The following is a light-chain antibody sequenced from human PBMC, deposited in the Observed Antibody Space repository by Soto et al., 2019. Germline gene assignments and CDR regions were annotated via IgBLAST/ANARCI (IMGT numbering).Light chain of an antibody. CDR1: ISDVGGYKY. CDR2: EVS. CDR3: SSYTSASTLYV. Sequence: QSALTQPASVSGSPGQSITISCAGTISDVGGYKYVSWYQQNPGKAPKLIIYEVSSRPSGVSNRFSGSKSGNTASLTISGLQAEDEADYYCSSYTSASTLYVFGSGTKVTVL. J-gene: IGLJ1*01. V-gene: IGLV2-14*01.